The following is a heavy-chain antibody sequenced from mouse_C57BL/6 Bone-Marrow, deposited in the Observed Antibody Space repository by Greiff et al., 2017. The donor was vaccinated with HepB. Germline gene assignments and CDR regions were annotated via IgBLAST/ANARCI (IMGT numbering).Heavy chain of an antibody. CDR3: ARYSTMIRGYYFDY. D-gene: IGHD2-4*01. CDR2: IRNKANGYTT. V-gene: IGHV7-3*01. CDR1: GFTFTDYY. Sequence: EVKLVESGGGLVQPGGSLSLSCAASGFTFTDYYMSWVRQPPGKALEWLGFIRNKANGYTTEYSASVKGRFTISRDNSRSILYLQMNALRAEDSATYYCARYSTMIRGYYFDYWGQGTTLTVSS. J-gene: IGHJ2*01.